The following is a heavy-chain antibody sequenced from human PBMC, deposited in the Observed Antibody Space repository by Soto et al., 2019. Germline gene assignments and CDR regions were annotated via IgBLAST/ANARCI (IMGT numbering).Heavy chain of an antibody. CDR2: INWNGENI. V-gene: IGHV3-9*01. CDR3: TKGRGAAPAAANDY. D-gene: IGHD3-10*01. CDR1: GFIFDDYA. J-gene: IGHJ4*02. Sequence: EVQLVQSGGGLVQPGRSLRLSCAAAGFIFDDYAMHWVRQAPGKGLEWVSSINWNGENIFYADSVKGRFAVSRDNAKNCLSLQMNSLRLEDTAFYYCTKGRGAAPAAANDYWGQGTLVTVSS.